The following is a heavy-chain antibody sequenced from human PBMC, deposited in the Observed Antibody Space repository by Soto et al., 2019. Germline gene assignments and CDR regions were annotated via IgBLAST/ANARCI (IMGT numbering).Heavy chain of an antibody. D-gene: IGHD4-17*01. J-gene: IGHJ4*02. CDR1: GFSLTTNGVG. Sequence: SGPTLVNPTQTLTLTCTFSGFSLTTNGVGVGWIRQPPGKALQWLALIYWDDDRHYIPSLKNRLTITKDTSKNLVVLTMTNLEPVDTATYYCAHITYCDSPHFDYWGQGALVTVSS. V-gene: IGHV2-5*02. CDR3: AHITYCDSPHFDY. CDR2: IYWDDDR.